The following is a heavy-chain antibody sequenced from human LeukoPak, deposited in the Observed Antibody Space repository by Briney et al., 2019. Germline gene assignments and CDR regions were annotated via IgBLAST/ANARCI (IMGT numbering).Heavy chain of an antibody. J-gene: IGHJ5*02. CDR3: ARARIAVAGWFDP. Sequence: QSGGSLRLSCAASGFTFSSYWMSWVRQAPGKGLQWVANIKQDGSEKYYVDSVKGRFTISRDNAKNSLYLQMNSLRAEDTAVYYCARARIAVAGWFDPWGQGTLVTVSS. CDR2: IKQDGSEK. CDR1: GFTFSSYW. D-gene: IGHD6-19*01. V-gene: IGHV3-7*01.